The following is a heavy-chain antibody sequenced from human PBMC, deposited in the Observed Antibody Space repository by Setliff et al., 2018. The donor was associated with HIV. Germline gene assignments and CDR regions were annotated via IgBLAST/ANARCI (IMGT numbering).Heavy chain of an antibody. CDR2: IGSSSSYI. CDR1: GFTFSSYT. V-gene: IGHV3-21*01. D-gene: IGHD6-13*01. Sequence: GGSLRLSCAASGFTFSSYTMNWVRQAPGKGLEWVSSIGSSSSYIYYADSVKGRFTISRDNAKNSLYLQMNSLRAEDTAVYYCAREGAGSSWYPDWFDPWGQGTRVTV. J-gene: IGHJ5*02. CDR3: AREGAGSSWYPDWFDP.